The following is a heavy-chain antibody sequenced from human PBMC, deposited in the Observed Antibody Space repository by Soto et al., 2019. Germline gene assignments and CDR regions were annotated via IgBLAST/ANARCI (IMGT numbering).Heavy chain of an antibody. J-gene: IGHJ4*02. D-gene: IGHD3-3*01. CDR3: ATIFNYDFWSGYIIDY. V-gene: IGHV1-2*02. CDR2: INPSSGGT. Sequence: GASVKVSCKASGYTFTGYYMHWVRQAPGQGLEWMGWINPSSGGTNYAQKFQGRVTMTRDTSISTAYMELSRLRSDDTAVYYCATIFNYDFWSGYIIDYWGQGTPVTVSS. CDR1: GYTFTGYY.